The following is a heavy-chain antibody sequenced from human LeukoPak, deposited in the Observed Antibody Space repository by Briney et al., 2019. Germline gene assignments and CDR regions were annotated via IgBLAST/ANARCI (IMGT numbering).Heavy chain of an antibody. V-gene: IGHV4-4*02. Sequence: SETLSLTCTVSGGSISSYYWSWVRQPPGKGLEWIGEIYHSGTTNYNPSLKSRVTISVDKSKNQFSLKLNSVTAADTAVYYCATTPKGGYSAYLDYWGQGTLVTVSS. J-gene: IGHJ4*02. CDR2: IYHSGTT. CDR3: ATTPKGGYSAYLDY. CDR1: GGSISSYY. D-gene: IGHD5-12*01.